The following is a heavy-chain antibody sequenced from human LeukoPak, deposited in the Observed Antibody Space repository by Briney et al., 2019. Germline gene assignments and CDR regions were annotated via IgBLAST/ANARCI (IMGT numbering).Heavy chain of an antibody. CDR2: INPNIGDA. J-gene: IGHJ5*01. Sequence: GASVKVSCKASGYTFTDYFIHWVRQAPGQGLEWMGWINPNIGDAIYAQKFQDRVTMTRDSTINTAYMELSRLTSDDTAVYYCARMALDGGDSIGFDSWGQGTLVTVSS. V-gene: IGHV1-2*02. D-gene: IGHD2-21*02. CDR3: ARMALDGGDSIGFDS. CDR1: GYTFTDYF.